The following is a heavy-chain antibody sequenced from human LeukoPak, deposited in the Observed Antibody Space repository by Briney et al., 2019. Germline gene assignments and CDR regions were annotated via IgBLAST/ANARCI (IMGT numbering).Heavy chain of an antibody. J-gene: IGHJ3*01. CDR1: GFTFSSCG. D-gene: IGHD5-18*01. CDR3: VRDQIRYSNSPEALDL. CDR2: LSSDGINK. V-gene: IGHV3-30*19. Sequence: PGGSLRLSCAASGFTFSSCGVHWVRQAPGKGLGWGAGLSSDGINKYYADPEQGRFTISRDTSKNTLYLLMNSLRGEDTAVYYCVRDQIRYSNSPEALDLWGQGTLVSVSS.